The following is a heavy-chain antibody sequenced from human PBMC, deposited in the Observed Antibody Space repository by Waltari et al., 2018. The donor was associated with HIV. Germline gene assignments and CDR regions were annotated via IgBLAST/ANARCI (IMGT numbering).Heavy chain of an antibody. Sequence: EVQVLLSGGDLVQPGGSLRLPCGASGFTFSNYGMCWVGQAPGKGLEWVSTISGSGGSTYYADSVKGRFTVSRDNSKNTLYLQMNSLRAEDTAVYFCVKEHQYSHSWYSYYGMDVWGQGTTVTVSS. D-gene: IGHD6-13*01. CDR1: GFTFSNYG. J-gene: IGHJ6*02. CDR3: VKEHQYSHSWYSYYGMDV. V-gene: IGHV3-23*01. CDR2: ISGSGGST.